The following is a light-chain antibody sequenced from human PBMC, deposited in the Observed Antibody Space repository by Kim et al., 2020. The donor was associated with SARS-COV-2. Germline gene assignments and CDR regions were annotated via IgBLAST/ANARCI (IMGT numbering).Light chain of an antibody. CDR3: QQYSSSALT. J-gene: IGKJ4*01. V-gene: IGKV3-20*01. Sequence: EIVLTQSPGTLSLSPGERATLSCRASESVSSNYLTWYQQKPGQRPRLLIYGASSKATGIPDRFSGSGSGTDFTLTISRLEPEDFAVYYCQQYSSSALTFGGGTKVDIK. CDR2: GAS. CDR1: ESVSSNY.